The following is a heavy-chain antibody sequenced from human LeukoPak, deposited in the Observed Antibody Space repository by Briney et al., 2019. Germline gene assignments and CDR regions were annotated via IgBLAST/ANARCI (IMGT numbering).Heavy chain of an antibody. V-gene: IGHV4-34*01. D-gene: IGHD6-6*01. Sequence: SETLSLTCAGYGGSFSGYYWSWIRQPPGKGLEWIGEINHSGSTNYNPSLTSRVTISVDTSKNQFSLKLTSVTAADTAVYYCARVRDNNSSSSPGVPYYFDYWGQGTLVTVSS. CDR2: INHSGST. CDR1: GGSFSGYY. CDR3: ARVRDNNSSSSPGVPYYFDY. J-gene: IGHJ4*02.